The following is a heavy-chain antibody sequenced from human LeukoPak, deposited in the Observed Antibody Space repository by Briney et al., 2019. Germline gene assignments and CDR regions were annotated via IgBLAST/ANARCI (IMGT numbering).Heavy chain of an antibody. D-gene: IGHD3-3*01. J-gene: IGHJ5*02. V-gene: IGHV1-69*10. Sequence: GASVKVSCKASGYTFTSYGISWVRQAAGQGREWMGWIIPILGIANYAQKFQGRVTITADKSTSTAYMELSSLRSEDTAVYYCARVPSYYDFWSGSPPVWFDPWGQGTLVTVSS. CDR3: ARVPSYYDFWSGSPPVWFDP. CDR1: GYTFTSYG. CDR2: IIPILGIA.